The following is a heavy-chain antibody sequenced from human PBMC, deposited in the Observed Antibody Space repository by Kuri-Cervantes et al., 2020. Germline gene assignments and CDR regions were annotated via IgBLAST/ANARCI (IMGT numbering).Heavy chain of an antibody. V-gene: IGHV3-7*01. D-gene: IGHD2-2*01. CDR2: IKQDGSEK. Sequence: GESLKISCAASGFTSSSYWMSWVRQAPGKGLEWVANIKQDGSEKYYVDSVKGRFTISRDNAKNSLYLQMNSLRAEDTAVYYCARVRYCSSSVGVCYYFDYWGQGTLVTVSS. J-gene: IGHJ4*02. CDR3: ARVRYCSSSVGVCYYFDY. CDR1: GFTSSSYW.